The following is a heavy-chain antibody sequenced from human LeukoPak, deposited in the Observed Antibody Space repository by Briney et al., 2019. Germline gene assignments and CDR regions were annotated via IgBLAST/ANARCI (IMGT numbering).Heavy chain of an antibody. J-gene: IGHJ4*02. CDR1: GFIFSDHY. V-gene: IGHV3-72*01. CDR2: IRHRVNSYTT. D-gene: IGHD6-13*01. CDR3: TRANLPAAGNLDY. Sequence: GSLRLSRATSGFIFSDHYMDWVRQGPGKGLEGVCRIRHRVNSYTTEYAASVSGRFTISRDDSKNSVYLQMNSLKNEDTAVYYCTRANLPAAGNLDYWGQGAQVTVSS.